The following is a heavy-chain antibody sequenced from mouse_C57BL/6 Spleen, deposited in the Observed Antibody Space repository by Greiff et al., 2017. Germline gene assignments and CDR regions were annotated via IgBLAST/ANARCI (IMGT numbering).Heavy chain of an antibody. V-gene: IGHV1-76*01. CDR2: IYPGSGNT. Sequence: QVQLQQSGAELVRPGASVKLSCKASGYTFTDYYINWVKQRPGQGLEWIARIYPGSGNTYYNEKFKGKATLTAEKSSSTAYMQLSSLTSEDSAVYFCARGAIYYGNLGYFDYWGQGTTLTVSS. D-gene: IGHD2-1*01. CDR1: GYTFTDYY. J-gene: IGHJ2*01. CDR3: ARGAIYYGNLGYFDY.